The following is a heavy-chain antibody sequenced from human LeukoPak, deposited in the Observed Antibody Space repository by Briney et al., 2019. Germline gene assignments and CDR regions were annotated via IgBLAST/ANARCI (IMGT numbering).Heavy chain of an antibody. V-gene: IGHV3-7*01. CDR2: IKQDGSEK. J-gene: IGHJ4*02. D-gene: IGHD6-19*01. Sequence: GGSLRLSCAASGFTFSSYWMSWVRQAPGKGLEWVANIKQDGSEKYYVDSVKGRFTISRDNSKNTLYLQMNSLRAEDTAVYYCAKVRSSGWYQAFDYWGQGTLVTVSS. CDR3: AKVRSSGWYQAFDY. CDR1: GFTFSSYW.